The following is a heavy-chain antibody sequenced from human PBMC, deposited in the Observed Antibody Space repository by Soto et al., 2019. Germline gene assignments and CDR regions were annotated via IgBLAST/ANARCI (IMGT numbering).Heavy chain of an antibody. J-gene: IGHJ5*02. D-gene: IGHD2-21*02. CDR2: VYYTGST. V-gene: IGHV4-30-4*01. CDR1: AASIRRTDYY. CDR3: VRTAREGAVAPHWFDR. Sequence: SETLSLTCTLSAASIRRTDYYWSWIREAPWKGLEWIGYVYYTGSTYYNPSLMSRLTISVDTSKNQFSLKLTSVTAAETAVYYCVRTAREGAVAPHWFDRWGQGTQVTVSS.